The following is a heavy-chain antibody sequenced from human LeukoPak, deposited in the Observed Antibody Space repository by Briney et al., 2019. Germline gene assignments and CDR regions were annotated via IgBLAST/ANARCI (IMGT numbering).Heavy chain of an antibody. CDR2: IYYSGST. J-gene: IGHJ4*02. D-gene: IGHD6-13*01. Sequence: SETLSLTCTVSGGSISSYYWSWIRQPPGKGLEWIGHIYYSGSTNYNPSLKSRVTISADTPKNQFSLKLSSLTAADTAVYYCARDTSIAAAGIDYWGQGTLVTVSS. CDR1: GGSISSYY. V-gene: IGHV4-59*01. CDR3: ARDTSIAAAGIDY.